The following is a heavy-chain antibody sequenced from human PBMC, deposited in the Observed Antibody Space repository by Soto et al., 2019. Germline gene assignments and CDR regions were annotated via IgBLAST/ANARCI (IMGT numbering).Heavy chain of an antibody. J-gene: IGHJ4*02. D-gene: IGHD2-21*02. Sequence: GASVKVSCKASGGTFSSYAISWLRQAPGQGLEWMGGIIPIFGTANYAQKFQGRVTITADESTSTAYMELSSLRSEDTAVYYCARDQNAYCGGDCSKSPFDYWGQGTLVTVSS. CDR1: GGTFSSYA. V-gene: IGHV1-69*13. CDR3: ARDQNAYCGGDCSKSPFDY. CDR2: IIPIFGTA.